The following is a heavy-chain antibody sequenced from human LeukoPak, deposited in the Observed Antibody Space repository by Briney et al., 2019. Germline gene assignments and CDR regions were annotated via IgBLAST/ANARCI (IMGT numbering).Heavy chain of an antibody. J-gene: IGHJ3*02. Sequence: GGSLRLSCAASGFTFSRFTMNWVRQAPGKGLEWVSAISSNSAYIYYEESMEGRFTISRDNAKNSVYLQMSSLRAEDTAVYYCAREGFRMAALNLDAFDIWGQGTMVTVSS. CDR1: GFTFSRFT. V-gene: IGHV3-21*01. CDR2: ISSNSAYI. CDR3: AREGFRMAALNLDAFDI. D-gene: IGHD5-24*01.